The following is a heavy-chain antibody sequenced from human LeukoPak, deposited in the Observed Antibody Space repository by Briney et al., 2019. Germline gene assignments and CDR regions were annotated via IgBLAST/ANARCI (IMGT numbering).Heavy chain of an antibody. CDR1: GYTFTSYD. J-gene: IGHJ4*02. CDR3: ARGKSRQQLVHYY. CDR2: MNPNSGNT. V-gene: IGHV1-8*01. Sequence: ASVKVSCKASGYTFTSYDINWVRQATGQGLEWMGWMNPNSGNTGYAQKFQGRVTMTRNTSISTAYMELSSLRSEDAAVYYCARGKSRQQLVHYYWGQGTLVTVSS. D-gene: IGHD6-13*01.